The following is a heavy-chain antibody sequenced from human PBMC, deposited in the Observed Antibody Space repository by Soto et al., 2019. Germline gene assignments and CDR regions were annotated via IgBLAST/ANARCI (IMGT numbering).Heavy chain of an antibody. CDR1: GVTFSSFV. CDR3: ASFLLDSRYYYYGMDV. V-gene: IGHV1-69*13. D-gene: IGHD2-21*01. Sequence: SVKVSCRSSGVTFSSFVITWVRQAPGQGLEWMGGIIPIFGTTNYAQKFQGRVTITADESTSTAYMELSSLRFEDTAVYYCASFLLDSRYYYYGMDVWGQGTTVTVSS. J-gene: IGHJ6*02. CDR2: IIPIFGTT.